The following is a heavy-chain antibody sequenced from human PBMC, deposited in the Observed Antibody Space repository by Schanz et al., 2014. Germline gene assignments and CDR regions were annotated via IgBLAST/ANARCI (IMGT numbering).Heavy chain of an antibody. CDR3: VTEKRMESGAWANAIDI. V-gene: IGHV1-46*01. CDR2: INPYDDTI. CDR1: NYIFTKYY. Sequence: QVQLVQSGAEVKKPGASVKLSCKASNYIFTKYYIHCVRQAPGQGLEWMGLINPYDDTIDYAKKFQGRFTMTRDTSTTTVYMELSSLRSDDTAMYYCVTEKRMESGAWANAIDIWGQGTGVTVSS. J-gene: IGHJ3*02. D-gene: IGHD2-8*02.